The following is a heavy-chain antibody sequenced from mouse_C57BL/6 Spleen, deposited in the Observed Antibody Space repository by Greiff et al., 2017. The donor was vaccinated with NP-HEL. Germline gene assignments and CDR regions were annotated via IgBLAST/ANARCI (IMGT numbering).Heavy chain of an antibody. CDR2: IHPNSGST. J-gene: IGHJ2*01. CDR3: ARKVDYDYLFEY. CDR1: GYTFTSYW. D-gene: IGHD2-4*01. V-gene: IGHV1-64*01. Sequence: QVQLQQPGAELVKPGASVKLSCKASGYTFTSYWMHWVKQRPGQGLEWIGMIHPNSGSTNYNEKFKSKATLTVDKSSSTAYMQLSSLTSEDSAVYYCARKVDYDYLFEYWGQGTTLTVSS.